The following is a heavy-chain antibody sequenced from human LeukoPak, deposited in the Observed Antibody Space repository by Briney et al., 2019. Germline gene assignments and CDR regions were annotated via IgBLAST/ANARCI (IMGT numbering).Heavy chain of an antibody. D-gene: IGHD6-19*01. CDR2: ISDSGGSI. Sequence: HPGGSLRLSCAASGFTFSSYEMNWVRQAPGKGLEWVSSISDSGGSIYYADSVKGRFTISSDNSKNTLYLQMNSLRAEDTAVYYCATDRVAGRRPLFELGYWGQGTLVTVSS. V-gene: IGHV3-23*01. CDR1: GFTFSSYE. J-gene: IGHJ4*02. CDR3: ATDRVAGRRPLFELGY.